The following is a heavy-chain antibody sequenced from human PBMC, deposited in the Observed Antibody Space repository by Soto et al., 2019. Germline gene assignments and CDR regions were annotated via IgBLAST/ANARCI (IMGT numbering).Heavy chain of an antibody. D-gene: IGHD3-22*01. Sequence: EVQLVESGGGLVKPGGSLRLSCAASGFTFSKAWMNWVRQAPGKGLEWVGRIKSKTDGGTTDFAAPVKGRFAISRDDSINMVYLQMNSLKTEDTGMYYCTTDSYITMIIVRFDYWGPVTLVTVSS. V-gene: IGHV3-15*07. J-gene: IGHJ4*01. CDR2: IKSKTDGGTT. CDR1: GFTFSKAW. CDR3: TTDSYITMIIVRFDY.